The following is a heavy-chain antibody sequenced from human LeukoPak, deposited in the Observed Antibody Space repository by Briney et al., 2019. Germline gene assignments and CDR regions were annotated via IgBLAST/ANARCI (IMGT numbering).Heavy chain of an antibody. J-gene: IGHJ4*02. V-gene: IGHV4-34*01. CDR3: ARLTGYSSGLDY. CDR2: INHSGST. CDR1: GVSFSGYY. D-gene: IGHD6-19*01. Sequence: SETLSLTCAVYGVSFSGYYWSWIRQPPGKGLEWIGEINHSGSTNYNPSLKSRVTISVDTSKNQFSLKLSSVTAADTAVYYCARLTGYSSGLDYWGQGTLVTVSS.